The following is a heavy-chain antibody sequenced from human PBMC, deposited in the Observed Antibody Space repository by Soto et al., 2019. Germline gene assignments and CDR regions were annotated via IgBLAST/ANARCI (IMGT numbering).Heavy chain of an antibody. Sequence: QVQLVQSGAEVKKPGASVKVSCKASGYTFTSYGIIWVRQAPGQGLEWMGWISAYNGNTNYAQKLQGRVTMTTDTSTSTAYMELRSLRSDDTAVYYCARDGGSGWYFETHAFDIWGQGTMVTVSS. J-gene: IGHJ3*02. V-gene: IGHV1-18*01. CDR1: GYTFTSYG. CDR2: ISAYNGNT. D-gene: IGHD6-19*01. CDR3: ARDGGSGWYFETHAFDI.